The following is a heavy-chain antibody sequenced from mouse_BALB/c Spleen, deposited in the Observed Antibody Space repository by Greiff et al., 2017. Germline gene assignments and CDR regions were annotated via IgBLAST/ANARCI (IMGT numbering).Heavy chain of an antibody. CDR2: ISSGGST. CDR3: ARGLGTTVVARYYFDY. Sequence: EVQRVESGGGLVKPGGSLKLSCAASGFTFSSYAMSWVRQTPEKRLEWVASISSGGSTYYPDSVKGRFTISRDNARNILYLQMSSLRSEDTAMYYCARGLGTTVVARYYFDYWGQGTTLTVSS. J-gene: IGHJ2*01. D-gene: IGHD1-1*01. V-gene: IGHV5-6-5*01. CDR1: GFTFSSYA.